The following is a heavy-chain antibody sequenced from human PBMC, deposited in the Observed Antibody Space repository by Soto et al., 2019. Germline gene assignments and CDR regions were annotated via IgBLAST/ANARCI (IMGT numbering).Heavy chain of an antibody. CDR1: GGSISSGGYY. CDR2: IYYSGST. D-gene: IGHD3-22*01. J-gene: IGHJ4*02. Sequence: QVQLQESGPGLVKPSQTLSLTCTVSGGSISSGGYYWSWIRQHPGKGLEWIGYIYYSGSTYYNPSFNSRVTISVDTSKIQFSLKLSSVTAAVTAVYFCVRVGAYDSSGYYSDSPFDYWCQGTLVAVSS. V-gene: IGHV4-31*03. CDR3: VRVGAYDSSGYYSDSPFDY.